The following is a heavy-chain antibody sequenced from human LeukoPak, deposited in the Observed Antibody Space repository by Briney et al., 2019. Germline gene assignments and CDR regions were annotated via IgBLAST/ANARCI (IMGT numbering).Heavy chain of an antibody. CDR3: ARDFRSSWLNWFDP. V-gene: IGHV1-69*13. Sequence: SVKVSCKASGYTFTSYGISWVRQAPGQGLEWMGWIIPIFGTANYAQKFQGRVTITADESTSTAYMELSSLRSEDTAVYYCARDFRSSWLNWFDPWGQGTLVTVSS. D-gene: IGHD6-13*01. CDR1: GYTFTSYG. CDR2: IIPIFGTA. J-gene: IGHJ5*02.